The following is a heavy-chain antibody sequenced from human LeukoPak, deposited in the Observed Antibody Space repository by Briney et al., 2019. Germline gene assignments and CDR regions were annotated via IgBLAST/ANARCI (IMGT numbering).Heavy chain of an antibody. D-gene: IGHD6-19*01. CDR1: GYIFTNYA. CDR2: IKTVNGDT. V-gene: IGHV1-3*03. CDR3: ARVAGTLFDC. Sequence: APLKVSRKASGYIFTNYAIHWLRQAPAQRLEWMGWIKTVNGDTKYSQEFQCRLTITSDTSARTAYLELSSLRFEDMAVYYGARVAGTLFDCWGEGRLVTVS. J-gene: IGHJ4*02.